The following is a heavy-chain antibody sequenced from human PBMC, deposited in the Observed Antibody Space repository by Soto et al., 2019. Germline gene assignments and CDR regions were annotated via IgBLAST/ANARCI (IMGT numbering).Heavy chain of an antibody. D-gene: IGHD1-7*01. CDR2: IYWDDDK. CDR3: AHKPYNWNYNWFDP. V-gene: IGHV2-5*02. Sequence: QITLKESGPTLVKPTQTLTLTCTFSGFSLSTSGVGVGWIRQPPGKALEWLALIYWDDDKRYSPSLKSRLTITKDTSKHQVVLTMTNMDPVDTATYYCAHKPYNWNYNWFDPWGQGTLVTVSS. J-gene: IGHJ5*02. CDR1: GFSLSTSGVG.